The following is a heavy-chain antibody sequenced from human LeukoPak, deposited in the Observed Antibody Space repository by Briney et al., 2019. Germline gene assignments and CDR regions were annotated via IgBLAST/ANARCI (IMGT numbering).Heavy chain of an antibody. Sequence: GGSLRLSCAASGFTLSSYEMNWVRQAPGKGLEWVSYISSSGSTIYYADSVKGRFTISRDNAKNSLYLQMNSLRAEDTAVYYCATDLIVGATDYWGQGTLVTVSS. CDR1: GFTLSSYE. D-gene: IGHD1-26*01. V-gene: IGHV3-48*03. CDR3: ATDLIVGATDY. CDR2: ISSSGSTI. J-gene: IGHJ4*02.